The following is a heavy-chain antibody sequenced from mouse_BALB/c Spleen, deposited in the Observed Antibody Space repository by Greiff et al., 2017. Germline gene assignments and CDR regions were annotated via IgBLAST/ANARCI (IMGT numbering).Heavy chain of an antibody. CDR1: GYSFTSYY. J-gene: IGHJ4*01. D-gene: IGHD1-1*01. CDR3: ARQGIYYGSSWDAMDY. CDR2: IFPGSGNT. V-gene: IGHV1-66*01. Sequence: VQLQQSGPELVKPGASVKISCKASGYSFTSYYIHWVKQRPGQGLEWIGWIFPGSGNTKYNEKFKGKATLTADTSSSTAYMQLSSLTSEDSAVYFCARQGIYYGSSWDAMDYWGQGTSVTVSS.